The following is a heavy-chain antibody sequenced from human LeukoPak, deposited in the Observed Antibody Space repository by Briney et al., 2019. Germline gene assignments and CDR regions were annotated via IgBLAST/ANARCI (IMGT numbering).Heavy chain of an antibody. Sequence: VGSLRLSCATSGFTFTTFWMHWVRQAPGKGLVWVSRINHDGSSTNYADSVKGRFTISRDNAKNTVYLQMNSLRAEDTAVYYCVRDWGYDSSGYWQKYFDTWGQGTLVTVSS. D-gene: IGHD3-22*01. J-gene: IGHJ4*02. CDR3: VRDWGYDSSGYWQKYFDT. V-gene: IGHV3-74*01. CDR2: INHDGSST. CDR1: GFTFTTFW.